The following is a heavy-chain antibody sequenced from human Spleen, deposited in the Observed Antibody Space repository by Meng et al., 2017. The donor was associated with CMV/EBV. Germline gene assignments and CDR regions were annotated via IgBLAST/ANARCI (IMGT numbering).Heavy chain of an antibody. J-gene: IGHJ5*02. CDR3: AREREGQTSHWFDP. CDR2: ISYDGNIK. CDR1: GFTFSDHA. D-gene: IGHD1-26*01. V-gene: IGHV3-30-3*01. Sequence: GGSLRLSCAASGFTFSDHAMHWVRQAPGKGLEWVAVISYDGNIKNYADSVKGRFTVSRDNSKNALSLQMNSLRAEDTAVYYCAREREGQTSHWFDPWGQGTLVTVSS.